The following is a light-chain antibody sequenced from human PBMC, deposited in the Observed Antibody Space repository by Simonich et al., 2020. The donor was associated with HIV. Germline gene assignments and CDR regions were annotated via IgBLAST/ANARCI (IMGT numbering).Light chain of an antibody. Sequence: QSALTQPPSASGSPGQSVTISCTGTSSDVGGYNYVSWYQQHPGKAPKLMIYDVNKRPSWVPDRFSGSKSGNTASLTVSGLQAEDESDYYCSSYAGSNNWVFGGGTKVTVL. CDR1: SSDVGGYNY. V-gene: IGLV2-8*01. CDR3: SSYAGSNNWV. CDR2: DVN. J-gene: IGLJ3*02.